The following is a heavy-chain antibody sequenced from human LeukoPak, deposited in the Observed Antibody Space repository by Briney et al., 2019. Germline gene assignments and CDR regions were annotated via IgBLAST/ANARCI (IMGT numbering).Heavy chain of an antibody. CDR1: GFTFSSYA. CDR2: ISGSGGST. J-gene: IGHJ3*02. V-gene: IGHV3-23*01. D-gene: IGHD3-10*01. Sequence: GGSLRLSCAASGFTFSSYAMSWVHQAPGKGLEWVSAISGSGGSTYYTDSVKGRFTISRDNSKNTLYLQMNSLRAEDTAVYYCAKDRVVRGVSGAFDIWGQGTMVTVSS. CDR3: AKDRVVRGVSGAFDI.